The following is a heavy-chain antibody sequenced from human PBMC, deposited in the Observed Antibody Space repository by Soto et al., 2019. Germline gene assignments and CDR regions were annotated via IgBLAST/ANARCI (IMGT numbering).Heavy chain of an antibody. J-gene: IGHJ4*02. V-gene: IGHV3-23*01. CDR3: AKDLEVAVAGTCSY. CDR2: ISGSGGST. D-gene: IGHD6-19*01. Sequence: GGSLRLSCAASGFTFSSYAMSWVRRAPGKGLEWVSAISGSGGSTYYADSVKGRFTISRDNSKNTLYLQMNSLRAEDTAVYYCAKDLEVAVAGTCSYWGQGTLVTVSS. CDR1: GFTFSSYA.